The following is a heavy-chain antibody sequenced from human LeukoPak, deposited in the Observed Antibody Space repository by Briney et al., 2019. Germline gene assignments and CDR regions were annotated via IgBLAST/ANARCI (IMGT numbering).Heavy chain of an antibody. CDR2: IYYSGST. J-gene: IGHJ4*02. CDR3: ARVTGYRIEDYFDY. CDR1: GGSISSSSYY. D-gene: IGHD6-13*01. Sequence: PSETLSLTCNVSGGSISSSSYYWGWIRQPPGKGLEWIGSIYYSGSTYYNPSLKSRVTISVDTSKNQFSLKLSSVTAADTAVYYCARVTGYRIEDYFDYWGQGTLVTVSS. V-gene: IGHV4-39*07.